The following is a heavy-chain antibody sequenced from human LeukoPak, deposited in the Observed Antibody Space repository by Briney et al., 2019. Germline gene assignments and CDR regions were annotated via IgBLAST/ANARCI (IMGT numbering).Heavy chain of an antibody. Sequence: TSETLSLTCTVSGYSISSGYYWGWIRQPPGKGLEWIGSIYHSGSTYYNPSLKSRVTISVDTSKNQFSLKLSSVTAADTAVYYCARGEVGAHFDYWGQGTLVTVSS. D-gene: IGHD1-26*01. CDR3: ARGEVGAHFDY. CDR1: GYSISSGYY. V-gene: IGHV4-38-2*02. CDR2: IYHSGST. J-gene: IGHJ4*02.